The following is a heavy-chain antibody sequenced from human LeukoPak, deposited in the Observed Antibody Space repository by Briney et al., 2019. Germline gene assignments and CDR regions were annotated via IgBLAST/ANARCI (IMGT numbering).Heavy chain of an antibody. Sequence: SGGSLRLSCAASGFTFSNYYLHWVRQVPGKGLEWVSRISGDGTTTTYADSVKGRFTISRDNAKNTLFLQMNSLTGEDTALYFCARVGYCNNSGCSSIFDYWGRGALVTVSS. CDR3: ARVGYCNNSGCSSIFDY. J-gene: IGHJ4*02. CDR1: GFTFSNYY. V-gene: IGHV3-74*01. D-gene: IGHD6-19*01. CDR2: ISGDGTTT.